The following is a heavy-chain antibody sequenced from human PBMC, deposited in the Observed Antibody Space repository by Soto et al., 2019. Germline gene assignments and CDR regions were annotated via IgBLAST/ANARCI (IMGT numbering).Heavy chain of an antibody. CDR1: GGTFSSYA. Sequence: SEKVSCKASGGTFSSYAISWVRQAPGQGLEWMGGIIPIFGTANYAQKFQGRVTITADESTSTAYMELSSLRSEDTAVYYCARDPGQVVAGTSYYYYGMDVWGQGTTVTVSS. CDR3: ARDPGQVVAGTSYYYYGMDV. V-gene: IGHV1-69*13. CDR2: IIPIFGTA. D-gene: IGHD6-19*01. J-gene: IGHJ6*02.